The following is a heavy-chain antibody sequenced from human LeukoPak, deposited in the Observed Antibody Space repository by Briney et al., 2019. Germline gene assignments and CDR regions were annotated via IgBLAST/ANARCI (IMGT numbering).Heavy chain of an antibody. Sequence: PGGSLRLSCAASGFTFSSYSMNWVRQAPGKGLEWVSYISGTGNKEYYADSVKGRFTISRDNAQNSLYLQMSSLKAEDTAIYYCARDYSESEYFFDYWGQGSLVAVSS. CDR3: ARDYSESEYFFDY. D-gene: IGHD1-26*01. CDR2: ISGTGNKE. J-gene: IGHJ4*02. CDR1: GFTFSSYS. V-gene: IGHV3-48*04.